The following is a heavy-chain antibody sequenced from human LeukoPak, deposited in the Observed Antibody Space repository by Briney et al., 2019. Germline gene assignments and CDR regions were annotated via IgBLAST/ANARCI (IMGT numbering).Heavy chain of an antibody. D-gene: IGHD6-19*01. CDR2: IKENGRDK. CDR3: ARDSGGGWDY. V-gene: IGHV3-7*01. J-gene: IGHJ4*02. Sequence: GGSLRLSCAASGFTFSSYWMTWVRQAPGKGLEWVANIKENGRDKYYADSLKGRFTISKDNAKNSVYLQMNSLRAEDTAVYYCARDSGGGWDYWGQGTLVTVSS. CDR1: GFTFSSYW.